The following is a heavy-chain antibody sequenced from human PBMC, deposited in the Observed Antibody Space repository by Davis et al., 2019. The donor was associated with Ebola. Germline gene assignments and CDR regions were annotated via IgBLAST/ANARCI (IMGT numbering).Heavy chain of an antibody. D-gene: IGHD3-22*01. V-gene: IGHV3-73*01. CDR1: GFTVSSNY. CDR3: ASLLLHAFDI. Sequence: GESLKISCAASGFTVSSNYMSWVRQAPGKGLEWVGRIRSKANSYATAYAASVKGRFTISRDDSKNTAYLQMNSLKTEDTAVYYCASLLLHAFDIWGQGTMVTVSS. CDR2: IRSKANSYAT. J-gene: IGHJ3*02.